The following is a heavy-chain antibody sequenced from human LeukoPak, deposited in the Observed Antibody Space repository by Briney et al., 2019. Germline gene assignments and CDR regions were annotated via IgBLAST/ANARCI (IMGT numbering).Heavy chain of an antibody. CDR1: NGSISSNNW. J-gene: IGHJ4*02. D-gene: IGHD6-19*01. V-gene: IGHV4-4*02. Sequence: SETLSLTCAVSNGSISSNNWWSWVRQPPGKGLEWIGEIHHSGSTNYNPSLKSRVTISVDKFKNQFSLKLSSVTAADTAVYYCASKLTAVAGYFDCWGQGTLVTVSS. CDR3: ASKLTAVAGYFDC. CDR2: IHHSGST.